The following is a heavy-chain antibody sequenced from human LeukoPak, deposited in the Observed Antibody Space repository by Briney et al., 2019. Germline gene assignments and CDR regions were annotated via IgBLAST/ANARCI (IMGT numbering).Heavy chain of an antibody. J-gene: IGHJ4*02. CDR1: GFTFSNAW. CDR2: IKSKTDGGTT. Sequence: GGSLRLSCVASGFTFSNAWMSWVRQAPGKGLEWVGRIKSKTDGGTTDYAAPVKGRFTISRDDSENTLYLQMNSLKTEDTAVYYCASGDNDPLFDYWGQGTLVTVSS. CDR3: ASGDNDPLFDY. V-gene: IGHV3-15*01. D-gene: IGHD1-1*01.